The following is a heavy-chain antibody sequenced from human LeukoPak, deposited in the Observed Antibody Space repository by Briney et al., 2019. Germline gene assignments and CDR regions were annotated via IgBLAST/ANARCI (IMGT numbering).Heavy chain of an antibody. D-gene: IGHD2-2*01. J-gene: IGHJ6*02. Sequence: GGSLRLSCAASGFTFSSYWMSWVRQAPGKGLEWVANIKQDGSEKYYVDSVKGRFTISRDNAKNSLYLQMNSPRAEDTAVYYCARDCSSTSCYVGGYYYYGMDVWGQGTTVTVSS. CDR2: IKQDGSEK. V-gene: IGHV3-7*01. CDR1: GFTFSSYW. CDR3: ARDCSSTSCYVGGYYYYGMDV.